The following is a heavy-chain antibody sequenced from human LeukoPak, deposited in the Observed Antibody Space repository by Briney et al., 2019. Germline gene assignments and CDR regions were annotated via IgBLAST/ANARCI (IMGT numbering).Heavy chain of an antibody. D-gene: IGHD3-3*01. V-gene: IGHV3-7*01. Sequence: GGSLRLSCAASGFTFRSYWMSWVRQAPGKGLEWVANIKQDGSEKYYVDSVKGRFTISRDNAKNSLYLQMNSLRAEDTAVYYCARDLPYYDFWSGYYTDWFDPWGQGTLVTVSS. CDR1: GFTFRSYW. CDR2: IKQDGSEK. J-gene: IGHJ5*02. CDR3: ARDLPYYDFWSGYYTDWFDP.